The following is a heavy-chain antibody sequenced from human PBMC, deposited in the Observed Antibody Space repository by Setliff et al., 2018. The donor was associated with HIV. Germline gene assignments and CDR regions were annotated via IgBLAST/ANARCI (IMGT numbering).Heavy chain of an antibody. V-gene: IGHV4-59*11. CDR2: IYYSGST. Sequence: SETLSLTCTVSGGSISSHFWSWIRQPPGEGLEWIGSIYYSGSTNYNPSLKSRVTISVVTSKNQFSLKLSSVTAADTAVYYCARGTLYYDYVWGTPFPFDYWGQGTLVTSPQ. D-gene: IGHD3-16*01. CDR1: GGSISSHF. CDR3: ARGTLYYDYVWGTPFPFDY. J-gene: IGHJ4*02.